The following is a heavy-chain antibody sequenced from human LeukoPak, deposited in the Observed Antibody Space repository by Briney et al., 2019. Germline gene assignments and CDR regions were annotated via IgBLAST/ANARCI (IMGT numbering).Heavy chain of an antibody. Sequence: GGYLRLSCAASGFTLSSYWMSWVRKAPGKGLEWVANIKQEGSEKYYVDSVKGRFTISRDNAKDSLYLQMNSLRAEDTAVYYCAELGITMIGGVWGKGTTVTISS. CDR1: GFTLSSYW. D-gene: IGHD3-10*02. CDR2: IKQEGSEK. J-gene: IGHJ6*04. V-gene: IGHV3-7*01. CDR3: AELGITMIGGV.